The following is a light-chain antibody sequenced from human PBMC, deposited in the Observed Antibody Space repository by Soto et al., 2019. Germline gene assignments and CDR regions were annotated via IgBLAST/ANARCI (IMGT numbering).Light chain of an antibody. J-gene: IGLJ3*02. CDR2: EVS. CDR3: SSYAGSNTWV. Sequence: QSALTQPASVSGSPGQSITISCTGTSSDVGGYSYVSWYQQHPGKTPKLMIYEVSNRPSGVSHRFSGSKSGNTASLTISGLQTEDEADYYCSSYAGSNTWVFGGGTKLTVL. CDR1: SSDVGGYSY. V-gene: IGLV2-14*01.